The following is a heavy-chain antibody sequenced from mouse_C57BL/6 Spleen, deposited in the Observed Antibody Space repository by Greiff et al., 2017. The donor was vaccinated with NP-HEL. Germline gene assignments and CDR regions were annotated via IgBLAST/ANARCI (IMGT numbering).Heavy chain of an antibody. Sequence: QVHVKQSGPGLVQPSQSLSITCTVSGFSLTSYGVHWVRQSPGKGLEWLGVIWRGGSTDYNAAFMSRLSITKDNSKSQVFFKMNSLQADDTAIYYCAKGPNDGSSYEYFDVWGTGTTVTVSS. D-gene: IGHD1-1*01. CDR3: AKGPNDGSSYEYFDV. CDR1: GFSLTSYG. CDR2: IWRGGST. J-gene: IGHJ1*03. V-gene: IGHV2-5*01.